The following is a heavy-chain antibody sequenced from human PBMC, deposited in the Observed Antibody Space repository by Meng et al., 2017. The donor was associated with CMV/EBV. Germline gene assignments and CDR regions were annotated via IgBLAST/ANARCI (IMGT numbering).Heavy chain of an antibody. D-gene: IGHD2-15*01. V-gene: IGHV4-34*01. CDR2: INHSGST. J-gene: IGHJ4*02. CDR1: GGAFSGYY. Sequence: QGPPTQWGAGLLKPSGTLALTCAVYGGAFSGYYWSWIRQPPGKGLEWIGEINHSGSTNYNPSLKSRVTISVDTSKNQFSLKLSSVTAADTAVYYCASSLTYPDYWGQGTLVTVSS. CDR3: ASSLTYPDY.